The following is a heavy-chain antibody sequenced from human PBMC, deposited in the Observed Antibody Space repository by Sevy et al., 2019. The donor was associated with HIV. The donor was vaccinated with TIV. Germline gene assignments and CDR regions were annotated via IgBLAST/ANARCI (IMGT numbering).Heavy chain of an antibody. CDR1: GFSFSYYG. Sequence: GGSLRLSCIGSGFSFSYYGIHWVRQSPGKGLDWVALISHDGINEYYANSVKGRFTISRDNSKNTVYLEMNSLRNEDTSIYFCANAYSGSYAHSYLYALDVWGQGTTVTVSS. V-gene: IGHV3-30*18. CDR2: ISHDGINE. J-gene: IGHJ6*02. CDR3: ANAYSGSYAHSYLYALDV. D-gene: IGHD1-26*01.